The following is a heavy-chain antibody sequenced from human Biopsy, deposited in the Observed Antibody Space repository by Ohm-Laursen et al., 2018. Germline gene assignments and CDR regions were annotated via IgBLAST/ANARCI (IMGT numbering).Heavy chain of an antibody. CDR2: INPNSGGT. CDR1: GSTFTDSY. J-gene: IGHJ4*02. Sequence: GASVTVSRTASGSTFTDSYMHWVRQAPGQGLEWMGWINPNSGGTNYAQKFQGRVTMTRDTSISTAYMDLSGLRSDDTAVYYCTRDRGITVAGTLGFNFDYWGQGTLVTVSS. D-gene: IGHD6-19*01. CDR3: TRDRGITVAGTLGFNFDY. V-gene: IGHV1-2*02.